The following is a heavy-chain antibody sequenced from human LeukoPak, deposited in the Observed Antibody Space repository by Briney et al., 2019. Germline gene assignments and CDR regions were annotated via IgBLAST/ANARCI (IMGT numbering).Heavy chain of an antibody. CDR3: ARDKGTMVRGVIRYYYYYMDV. Sequence: SETLSLTCTVSGGSISSGSYYWSWIRQPAGKGLEWIGRIYTSGSTNYNPSLKSRVTISVDTSKNQFSLKLSSVTAADTAVYYCARDKGTMVRGVIRYYYYYMDVWGKGTTVTISS. D-gene: IGHD3-10*01. V-gene: IGHV4-61*02. CDR1: GGSISSGSYY. J-gene: IGHJ6*03. CDR2: IYTSGST.